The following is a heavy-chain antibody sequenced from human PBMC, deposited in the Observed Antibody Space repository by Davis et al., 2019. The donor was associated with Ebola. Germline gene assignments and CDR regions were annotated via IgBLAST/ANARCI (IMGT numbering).Heavy chain of an antibody. D-gene: IGHD3-9*01. CDR2: ISGFNTNT. Sequence: ASVTVSCKSSGYTFTSYGLVWVRQAPGLGLKWMGLISGFNTNTNFAQKFQGRVTVSKDTSTNTAYMDLRSLTSDDTAIYYCARAPNYDVLTGTSSYYFDYWGQGTLVTVSS. J-gene: IGHJ4*02. V-gene: IGHV1-18*04. CDR3: ARAPNYDVLTGTSSYYFDY. CDR1: GYTFTSYG.